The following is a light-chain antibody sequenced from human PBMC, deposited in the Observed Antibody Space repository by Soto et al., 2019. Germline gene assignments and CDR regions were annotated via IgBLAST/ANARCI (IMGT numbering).Light chain of an antibody. Sequence: EIVLTQSPGTLSLSPGERATLSCRASQSVNSNYLAWYQQKPGQGPRVLIYGASSRATGIPDRFSGSGSGTDFTLTISRLEPEDFAVYYCQQYDNAPRTCGQGTKVEIK. V-gene: IGKV3-20*01. CDR3: QQYDNAPRT. CDR1: QSVNSNY. CDR2: GAS. J-gene: IGKJ1*01.